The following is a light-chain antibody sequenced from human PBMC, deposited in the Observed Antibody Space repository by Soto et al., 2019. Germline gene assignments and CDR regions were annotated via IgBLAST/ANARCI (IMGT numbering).Light chain of an antibody. V-gene: IGKV3-11*01. CDR1: QSVSRY. CDR2: DAS. CDR3: QQRSNWPS. J-gene: IGKJ3*01. Sequence: ETVLTQSPATLSLSPGERATLSCRASQSVSRYLAWYQQKPGQAPRLLIYDASNRATGIPARFSGSGSGTDFTLTISSLEPEDFAVYYCQQRSNWPSFGPGTKLDIK.